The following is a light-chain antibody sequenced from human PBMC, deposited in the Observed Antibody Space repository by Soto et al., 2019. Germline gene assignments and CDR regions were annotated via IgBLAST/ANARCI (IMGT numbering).Light chain of an antibody. CDR1: QSLVHRDGNTY. CDR2: MIS. J-gene: IGKJ2*01. CDR3: MQATQFPRT. Sequence: DIVMTQTPLSSPVTLGQPASISCSSSQSLVHRDGNTYLSWLQQRPGQPPRLLIYMISNRFSGVPDRFSGSGAGTLFTLKISRVEAEDVGVYSCMQATQFPRTFGQGTKLEIK. V-gene: IGKV2-24*01.